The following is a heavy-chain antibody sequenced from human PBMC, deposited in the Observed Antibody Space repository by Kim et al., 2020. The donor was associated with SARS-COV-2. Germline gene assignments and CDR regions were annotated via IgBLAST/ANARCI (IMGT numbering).Heavy chain of an antibody. CDR3: ARVRVQPTVIDY. D-gene: IGHD6-13*01. J-gene: IGHJ4*02. V-gene: IGHV4-31*02. Sequence: YSNPSLKSRVTISVDTSKNQFSLKLSSVTAADTAVYYCARVRVQPTVIDYWGQGTLVTVSS.